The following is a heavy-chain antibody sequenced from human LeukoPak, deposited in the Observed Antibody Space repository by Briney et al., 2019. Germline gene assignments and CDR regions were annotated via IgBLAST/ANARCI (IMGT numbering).Heavy chain of an antibody. CDR1: GGSFSGYY. CDR2: INHSGST. D-gene: IGHD3-22*01. V-gene: IGHV4-34*01. Sequence: SETLSLTCAVYGGSFSGYYWSWIRQPPGKGLEWIGEINHSGSTNYHPSLKSRGTISVDTSKNQFSLKLSSVTSADTAVYYCARGPDYYDSSGYYNWFDPWGQGTLVTVSS. J-gene: IGHJ5*02. CDR3: ARGPDYYDSSGYYNWFDP.